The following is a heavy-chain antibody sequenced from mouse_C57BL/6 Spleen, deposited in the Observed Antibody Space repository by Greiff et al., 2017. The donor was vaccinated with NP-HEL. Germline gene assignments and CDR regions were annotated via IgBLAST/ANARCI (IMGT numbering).Heavy chain of an antibody. CDR3: SKFDYDYDDKYYCAMDY. J-gene: IGHJ4*01. Sequence: QVQLQQSGAELMKPGASVKLSCKASGYTFTGYWIEWVKQRPGHGLEWIGEILPGSGSTNYNEKFKGKATFTADTSSNTAYMQLSSLTTEDSSIYYFSKFDYDYDDKYYCAMDYWGKGTTVTVSS. CDR2: ILPGSGST. D-gene: IGHD2-4*01. V-gene: IGHV1-9*01. CDR1: GYTFTGYW.